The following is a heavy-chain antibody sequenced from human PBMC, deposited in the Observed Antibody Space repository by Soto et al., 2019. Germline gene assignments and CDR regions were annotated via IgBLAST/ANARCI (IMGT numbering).Heavy chain of an antibody. V-gene: IGHV4-31*03. Sequence: SETLSLTCTVSGGSISSGGYYWSCIRQHPGKGLEWIGYIYYSGSTYYNPSLKRRLTISVDTSKNQFSLKLSSVTAADTAVYYCARDSGTTQCRLDIWGQGTMVTVSS. CDR1: GGSISSGGYY. CDR2: IYYSGST. J-gene: IGHJ3*02. CDR3: ARDSGTTQCRLDI. D-gene: IGHD1-7*01.